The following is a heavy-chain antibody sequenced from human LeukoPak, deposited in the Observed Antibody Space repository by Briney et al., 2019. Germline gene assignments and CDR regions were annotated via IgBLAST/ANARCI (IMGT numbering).Heavy chain of an antibody. J-gene: IGHJ5*02. CDR1: DYSISSSNW. CDR3: AREGGPRVNWFDP. CDR2: IYYSGSI. V-gene: IGHV4-28*05. D-gene: IGHD3-16*01. Sequence: PSDTLSLTCAVSDYSISSSNWWGWIRQPPGKGLEWIGYIYYSGSIYYNPSLKSRVTMSVDMSKNLFSLKLSSVTAVDTAVYYCAREGGPRVNWFDPWGQGTLVTVSS.